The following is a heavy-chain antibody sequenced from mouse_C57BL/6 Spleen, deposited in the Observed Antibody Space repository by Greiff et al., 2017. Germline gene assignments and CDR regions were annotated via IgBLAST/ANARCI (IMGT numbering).Heavy chain of an antibody. Sequence: QVQLQQSGAELARPGASVKLSCKASGYTFTSYGISWVKQRTGQGLEWIGEIYPRSGNTYYNEKFKGKATLTADKSSSTAYMELRSLTSEDSAVYFCARAYGSPLWYFDVWGTGTTVTVSS. CDR2: IYPRSGNT. D-gene: IGHD1-1*01. J-gene: IGHJ1*03. CDR1: GYTFTSYG. V-gene: IGHV1-81*01. CDR3: ARAYGSPLWYFDV.